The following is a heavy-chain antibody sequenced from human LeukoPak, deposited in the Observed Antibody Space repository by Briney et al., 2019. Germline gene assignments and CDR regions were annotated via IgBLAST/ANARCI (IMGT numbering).Heavy chain of an antibody. D-gene: IGHD3-10*01. J-gene: IGHJ6*03. Sequence: MSGGSLRLSCTGSGFTFSAYYMSWIRQAPGKGLMWISYISSRSSNKYYADSVKGRFTISRDNAKNSLYLQMDSLRADDTAVYYCASGSYGSGFYYFYYMDVWGKGTTVTVSS. CDR1: GFTFSAYY. V-gene: IGHV3-11*04. CDR2: ISSRSSNK. CDR3: ASGSYGSGFYYFYYMDV.